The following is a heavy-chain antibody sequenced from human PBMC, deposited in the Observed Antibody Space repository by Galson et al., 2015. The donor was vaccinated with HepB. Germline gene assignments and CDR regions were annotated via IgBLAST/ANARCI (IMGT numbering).Heavy chain of an antibody. Sequence: SMRLSCAASGFTFSDYYMSWLRQAPGKGLEWVSYISSSSSYTNYADSVKGRFTISRDNAKTSLYLQMNSLRAEDTAVYYCARLPLDYGSGSYLDWWGQGTLVTVSS. J-gene: IGHJ4*02. CDR3: ARLPLDYGSGSYLDW. V-gene: IGHV3-11*03. D-gene: IGHD3-10*01. CDR2: ISSSSSYT. CDR1: GFTFSDYY.